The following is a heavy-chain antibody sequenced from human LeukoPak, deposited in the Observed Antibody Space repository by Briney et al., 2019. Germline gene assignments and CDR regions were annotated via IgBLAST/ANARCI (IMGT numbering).Heavy chain of an antibody. Sequence: SETLSLTCTVSGGSISSYYWGWIRQPPGKGLEWIGSIYYSGSTYYNPSLKSRVTISVDTSKNQFSLKLSSVTAADTAVYYSARRTVVGATSWFDPWGQGTLVTVSS. CDR1: GGSISSYY. V-gene: IGHV4-39*01. CDR3: ARRTVVGATSWFDP. J-gene: IGHJ5*02. CDR2: IYYSGST. D-gene: IGHD1-26*01.